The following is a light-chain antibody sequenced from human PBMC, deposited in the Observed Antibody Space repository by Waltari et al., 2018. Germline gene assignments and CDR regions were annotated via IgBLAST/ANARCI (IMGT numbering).Light chain of an antibody. CDR2: VNSDGTH. CDR1: SGHSSHV. V-gene: IGLV4-69*01. J-gene: IGLJ3*02. Sequence: QLVLTQSPSASASLGASVKLTCTLSSGHSSHVIAWLQQQPEKGPRFLMKVNSDGTHSKGDVIPDRCSGSSSWAERYLTISSRQSEDEADYYCQTGGHGTWVFGGGTKLTV. CDR3: QTGGHGTWV.